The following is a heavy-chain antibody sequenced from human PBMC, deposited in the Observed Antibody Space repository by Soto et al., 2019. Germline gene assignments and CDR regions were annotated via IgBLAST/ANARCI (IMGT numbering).Heavy chain of an antibody. D-gene: IGHD2-15*01. V-gene: IGHV1-3*01. CDR3: ARGFGYCRGGSCYPQYFPH. CDR1: GYTFTSYA. CDR2: INAGNGNT. J-gene: IGHJ1*01. Sequence: QVQLVQSGAEVKKPGASVKVSCKASGYTFTSYAMHWVRQAPGQRLEWMGWINAGNGNTKYSQKFQGRVTITRDTSASPAYMELSSLRSEDTAVYYCARGFGYCRGGSCYPQYFPHWGQGTLVTVSS.